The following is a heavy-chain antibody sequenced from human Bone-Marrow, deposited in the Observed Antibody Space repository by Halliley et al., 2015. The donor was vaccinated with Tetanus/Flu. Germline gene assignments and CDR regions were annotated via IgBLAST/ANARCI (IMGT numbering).Heavy chain of an antibody. D-gene: IGHD2-2*01. V-gene: IGHV5-51*01. Sequence: QLVQSGAEVQKPGEALKISCKGSGYSFGSYWIAWVRQMPGKGLEWMGIIYPGDSDTRYSPSFQGQVTISVDKSISTAYLQWSSLRASDTSMYYCARHMGHCSSAFCDGPDYWGQGTLVPVSS. J-gene: IGHJ4*02. CDR2: IYPGDSDT. CDR3: ARHMGHCSSAFCDGPDY. CDR1: GYSFGSYW.